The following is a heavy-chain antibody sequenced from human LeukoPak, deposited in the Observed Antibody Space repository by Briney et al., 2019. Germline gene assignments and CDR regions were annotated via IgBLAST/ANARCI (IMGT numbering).Heavy chain of an antibody. CDR3: AKAITMVRGVRGDAFDI. CDR2: ISGSGGSA. D-gene: IGHD3-10*01. CDR1: GFTFSSYA. V-gene: IGHV3-23*01. J-gene: IGHJ3*02. Sequence: GGSLRLSCAASGFTFSSYAMSWVRQAPGKGLEWVSAISGSGGSAYYADSVKGRFTISRDNSKNTLYLQMNSLRAEDTAVYYCAKAITMVRGVRGDAFDIWGQGTMVTVSS.